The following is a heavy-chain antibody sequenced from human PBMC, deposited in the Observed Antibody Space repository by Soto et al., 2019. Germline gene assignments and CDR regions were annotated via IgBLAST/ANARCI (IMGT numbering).Heavy chain of an antibody. CDR3: ARDPYYYDNSGYYPNDY. V-gene: IGHV3-48*02. D-gene: IGHD3-22*01. CDR1: GFTFSNYN. J-gene: IGHJ4*02. Sequence: EVQLVESGGGLVQPGGSLRLCCAASGFTFSNYNMNWVRQAPGEGLEWVSFISSDGSSIRYADSVKGRFTISRDNAKNSLYLQMNSLRDEDTAVYYCARDPYYYDNSGYYPNDYSGQGTLVTVSS. CDR2: ISSDGSSI.